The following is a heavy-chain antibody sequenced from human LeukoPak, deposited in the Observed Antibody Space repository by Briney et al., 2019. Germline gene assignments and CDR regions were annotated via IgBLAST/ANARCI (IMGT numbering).Heavy chain of an antibody. V-gene: IGHV4-4*07. Sequence: SGTLSLTCTVSGGSISSYYWSWIRKPAGKGLEWIGRIYTSGSTNYNPSLKSRVTMSVDTSKNQFSLKLSSVTAADTAVYYCARAPSTGDWFDPWGQGTLVTVSS. CDR2: IYTSGST. CDR1: GGSISSYY. CDR3: ARAPSTGDWFDP. D-gene: IGHD7-27*01. J-gene: IGHJ5*02.